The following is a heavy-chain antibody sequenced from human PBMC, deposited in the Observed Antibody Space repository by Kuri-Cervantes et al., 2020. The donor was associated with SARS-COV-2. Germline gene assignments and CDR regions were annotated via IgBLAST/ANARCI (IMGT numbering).Heavy chain of an antibody. D-gene: IGHD2-2*01. Sequence: GESLKISCAASGFTFSSYSMNWARQAPGKGLEWVSSISSSSSYIYYADSVKGRFTISRDNAKNSLYLQMNSLRAEDTAVYYCARYRAIPGGGLDYWGQGTLVTVSS. V-gene: IGHV3-21*01. CDR3: ARYRAIPGGGLDY. CDR2: ISSSSSYI. J-gene: IGHJ4*02. CDR1: GFTFSSYS.